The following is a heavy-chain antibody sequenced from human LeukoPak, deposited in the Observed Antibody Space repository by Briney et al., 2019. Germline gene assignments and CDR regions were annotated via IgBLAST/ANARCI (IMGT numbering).Heavy chain of an antibody. CDR2: SYSGGNA. CDR1: GASTSAYY. CDR3: AHSKRGGGYYINAFAV. D-gene: IGHD1-26*01. J-gene: IGHJ3*01. Sequence: TSETLSLTCTVPGASTSAYYWSWIRQPPGKGLEWIGYSYSGGNANYNPSLKSRVTISIDTSENQFSLRLTSVTAADTAVYFCAHSKRGGGYYINAFAVWGQGALVTISS. V-gene: IGHV4-59*01.